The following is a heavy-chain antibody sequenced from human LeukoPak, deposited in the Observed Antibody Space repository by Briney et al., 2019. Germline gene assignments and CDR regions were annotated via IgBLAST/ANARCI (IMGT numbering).Heavy chain of an antibody. J-gene: IGHJ4*02. CDR1: GGTFSSYA. D-gene: IGHD6-6*01. V-gene: IGHV1-69*05. Sequence: VASVKVSCKASGGTFSSYAISWVRQAPGQGLEWMGGIIPIFGTANYAQKFQGRVTITTDESTSTAYMELSSLRSEDTAVYYCAIASDYSSSSDYWGQGTLVTVSS. CDR3: AIASDYSSSSDY. CDR2: IIPIFGTA.